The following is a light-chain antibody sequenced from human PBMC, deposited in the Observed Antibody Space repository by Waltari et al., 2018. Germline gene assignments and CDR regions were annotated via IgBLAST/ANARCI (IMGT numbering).Light chain of an antibody. Sequence: DIQMTQSPSTLSASVGDRVTITYRASESISNWLAWYQQKPGKAPKVLIHKASSLESGVPSRFSGSGSATEFTLTISNLQPDDFATYYCQQYDSFWTFGQGTKVEIK. CDR2: KAS. J-gene: IGKJ1*01. CDR1: ESISNW. CDR3: QQYDSFWT. V-gene: IGKV1-5*03.